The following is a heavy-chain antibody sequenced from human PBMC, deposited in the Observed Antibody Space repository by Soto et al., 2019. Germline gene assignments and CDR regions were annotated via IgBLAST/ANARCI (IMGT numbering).Heavy chain of an antibody. D-gene: IGHD1-26*01. CDR2: ISGSGGRT. V-gene: IGHV3-23*01. J-gene: IGHJ4*02. CDR1: GFTFSSYA. Sequence: GSLRLSCAASGFTFSSYAMSWVRQAPGKGLEWVSAISGSGGRTYYADSVKGRFTISRDNSKNTLYLQMDSLRAEDTAIYFCATAKSTYASAYYVYWGRGTEVTVSS. CDR3: ATAKSTYASAYYVY.